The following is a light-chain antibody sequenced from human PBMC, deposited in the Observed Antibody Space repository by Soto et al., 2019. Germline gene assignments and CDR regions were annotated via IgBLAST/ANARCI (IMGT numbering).Light chain of an antibody. CDR3: QQYHYWTYT. V-gene: IGKV3-15*01. CDR1: QSVSSN. J-gene: IGKJ2*01. CDR2: GAS. Sequence: EIVMTQSPATLSVSPGQRATLSCRASQSVSSNLAWYQQKPGQAPRLLIYGASTRATGIPARFSGSGSGTGFTLTIISLQSEDFAVYYCQQYHYWTYTFGQWSKLEIK.